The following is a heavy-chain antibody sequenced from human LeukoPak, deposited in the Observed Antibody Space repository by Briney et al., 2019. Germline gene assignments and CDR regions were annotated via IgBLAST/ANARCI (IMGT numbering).Heavy chain of an antibody. CDR2: VSAYADNT. Sequence: GASVKVSCKTSGYSFINYGITWVRQAPGQGLEWMGWVSAYADNTNYVQKFQGRVSMTTDTSTNTAYMELRGLRPDDTAVYYCARDCIGCHGFDFWGQGTLVTVSS. CDR1: GYSFINYG. CDR3: ARDCIGCHGFDF. D-gene: IGHD2-15*01. J-gene: IGHJ4*02. V-gene: IGHV1-18*01.